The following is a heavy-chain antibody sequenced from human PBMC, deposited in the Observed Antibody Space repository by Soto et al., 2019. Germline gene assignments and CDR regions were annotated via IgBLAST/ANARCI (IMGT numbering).Heavy chain of an antibody. D-gene: IGHD4-17*01. V-gene: IGHV3-23*01. CDR2: ISGSGAAT. Sequence: GGSLRLSCAASGFTFTSASMTWVRQAPGKGLEWVSAISGSGAATYYAGSVKGRFTISRDNSRNTLYLQMNSLRAEDTALYYCAKGPTATTFRWFDPWGQGTLVTVSS. J-gene: IGHJ5*02. CDR3: AKGPTATTFRWFDP. CDR1: GFTFTSAS.